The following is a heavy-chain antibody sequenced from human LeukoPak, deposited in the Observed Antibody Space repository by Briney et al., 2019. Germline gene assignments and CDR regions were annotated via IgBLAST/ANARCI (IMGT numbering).Heavy chain of an antibody. D-gene: IGHD2-21*01. J-gene: IGHJ4*02. CDR3: ARTTPVVDYSDY. Sequence: PSETLSLTCAVSGGSISSGGYSWSWIRQPPGKGLEWIGYIYHSGSTYYNPSLKSRVTISVDRSKSQFSLKLSSVTAADTAVYYCARTTPVVDYSDYWGQGTLVTVSS. CDR2: IYHSGST. CDR1: GGSISSGGYS. V-gene: IGHV4-30-2*01.